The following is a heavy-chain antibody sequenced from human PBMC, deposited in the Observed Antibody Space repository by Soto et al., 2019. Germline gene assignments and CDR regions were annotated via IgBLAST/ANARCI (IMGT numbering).Heavy chain of an antibody. Sequence: SQTLSLTCAISGDSVSSNSAAWNWIRHSPSRGLEWLGRTYYRSKWYNDYAVSMRSRITINPDTTKNQFSLQLNSATPEDTAVNYCATWRFNYGGQETLVTVSS. J-gene: IGHJ4*02. CDR1: GDSVSSNSAA. CDR3: ATWRFNY. CDR2: TYYRSKWYN. V-gene: IGHV6-1*01.